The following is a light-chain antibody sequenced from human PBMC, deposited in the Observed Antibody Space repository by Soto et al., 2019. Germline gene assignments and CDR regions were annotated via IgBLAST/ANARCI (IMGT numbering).Light chain of an antibody. V-gene: IGKV4-1*01. Sequence: DIMMTQSPDSLAVSLGERATINCKSSQSVLYTSNNKNYLAWYQQKPGQSPKLLIYWASTRESGVPDRFSGSGSGTDFTLSISGLQAEDVAVYYCQQYYVSPPTFGQGTKMEIK. CDR1: QSVLYTSNNKNY. J-gene: IGKJ1*01. CDR3: QQYYVSPPT. CDR2: WAS.